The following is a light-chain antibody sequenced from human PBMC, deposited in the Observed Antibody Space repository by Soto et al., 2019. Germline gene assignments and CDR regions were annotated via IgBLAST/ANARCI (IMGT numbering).Light chain of an antibody. CDR3: QSYDSSLSGYV. V-gene: IGLV1-40*01. J-gene: IGLJ1*01. CDR1: SSNIGAGYE. Sequence: QSVLTQPPSVSEAPGQRVTISCTGSSSNIGAGYEAHWYQQVPGTAPKLLIYENNNRPSGVPHRFSGSKSGTSASLAITGLQAEDAAEYYCQSYDSSLSGYVFGTGTKLTVL. CDR2: ENN.